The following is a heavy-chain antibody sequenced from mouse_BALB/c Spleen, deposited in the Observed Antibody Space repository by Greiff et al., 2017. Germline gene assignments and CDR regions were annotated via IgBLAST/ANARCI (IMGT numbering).Heavy chain of an antibody. Sequence: QVQLQQPGAELVRPGASVKLSCKASGYTFTSYWINWVKQRPGQGLEWIGNIYPSDSYTNYNQKFKDKATLTVDKSSSTAYMQLSSPTSEDSAVYYCTIADDGPFDYWGQGTTLTVSS. J-gene: IGHJ2*01. D-gene: IGHD2-3*01. CDR1: GYTFTSYW. CDR3: TIADDGPFDY. CDR2: IYPSDSYT. V-gene: IGHV1-69*02.